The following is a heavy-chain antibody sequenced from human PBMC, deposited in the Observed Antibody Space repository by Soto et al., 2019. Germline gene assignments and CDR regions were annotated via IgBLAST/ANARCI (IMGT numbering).Heavy chain of an antibody. CDR3: AIDESDDYVWGSFRS. J-gene: IGHJ5*02. V-gene: IGHV1-69*01. CDR1: GGTFSNFG. D-gene: IGHD3-16*02. CDR2: IIPSSETP. Sequence: QVQLVQSGAEVKKPGSSVKVSCKASGGTFSNFGISWVRQAPGQGLEWMGGIIPSSETPTYAQNFQGRVIITADESTSTAYMDLSDLRSDDTAVYYCAIDESDDYVWGSFRSWGQETPVTVSS.